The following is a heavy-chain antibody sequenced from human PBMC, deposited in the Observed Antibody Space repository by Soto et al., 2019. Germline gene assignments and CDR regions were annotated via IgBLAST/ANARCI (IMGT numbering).Heavy chain of an antibody. Sequence: PGSSLRLSSAASGFTFSSYGMHWVRQAPGKGLEWVAVISYDGSNKYYADSVKGRFTISRDNSKNTLYLQMNSLRAEDTAVYYCAKDQKGGHLNWGQGTLVTVTS. CDR1: GFTFSSYG. CDR3: AKDQKGGHLN. J-gene: IGHJ4*02. D-gene: IGHD3-16*01. V-gene: IGHV3-30*18. CDR2: ISYDGSNK.